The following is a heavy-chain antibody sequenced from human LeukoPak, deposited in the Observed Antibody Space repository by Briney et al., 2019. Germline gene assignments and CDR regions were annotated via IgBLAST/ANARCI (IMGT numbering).Heavy chain of an antibody. CDR1: GFTVSSNY. CDR2: IYSGGST. J-gene: IGHJ4*02. V-gene: IGHV3-66*02. Sequence: GGSLRLSCAASGFTVSSNYMSWVRQAPGKGLEWVSVIYSGGSTYYADSVKGRFTISRDNSKNTLYLQMNSLRAEDTAVYHCARDRLSDYGDHGGDYWGQGTLVTVSS. CDR3: ARDRLSDYGDHGGDY. D-gene: IGHD4-17*01.